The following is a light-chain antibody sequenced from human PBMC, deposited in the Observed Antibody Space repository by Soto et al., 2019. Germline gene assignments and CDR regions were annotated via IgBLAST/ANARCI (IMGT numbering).Light chain of an antibody. CDR1: SSDVGGYNY. CDR2: EVS. V-gene: IGLV2-8*01. Sequence: QSVLTQPPSASGSPGQSVTISCTGTSSDVGGYNYVSWYQQHPGKAPKVIIYEVSKRPSGVPDRFSGSKSGSMASLTVSGLQAEDEADYYCSSYAVTNIFVFGTGTKVTVL. J-gene: IGLJ1*01. CDR3: SSYAVTNIFV.